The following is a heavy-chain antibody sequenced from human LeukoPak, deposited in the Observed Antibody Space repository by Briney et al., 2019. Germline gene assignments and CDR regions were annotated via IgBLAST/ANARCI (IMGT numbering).Heavy chain of an antibody. CDR2: FSGTTST. D-gene: IGHD6-19*01. J-gene: IGHJ4*02. CDR1: GFTFTSFA. V-gene: IGHV3-23*01. Sequence: GGSLRLSCAASGFTFTSFAISCVRQAPGKGREWVSTFSGTTSTYYADSVKGRVTISRDNSKNTLYLQMNSLRADDTAVYYCTKLKQWQPQRYFFEYWGQGALVTVAS. CDR3: TKLKQWQPQRYFFEY.